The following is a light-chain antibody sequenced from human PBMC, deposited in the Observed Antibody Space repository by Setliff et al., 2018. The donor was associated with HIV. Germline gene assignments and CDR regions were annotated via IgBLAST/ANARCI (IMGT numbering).Light chain of an antibody. CDR1: SSNIGVNS. Sequence: SVLTQPPSASGTPGQRVTISCSGSSSNIGVNSVTWYQQFPGTAPKLLMYSTNQRPSGVADRFSGSKSGTSASLAISGLQSEDEADYYCAAWDDSLSEPFYVFGTGTKV. CDR2: STN. J-gene: IGLJ1*01. CDR3: AAWDDSLSEPFYV. V-gene: IGLV1-44*01.